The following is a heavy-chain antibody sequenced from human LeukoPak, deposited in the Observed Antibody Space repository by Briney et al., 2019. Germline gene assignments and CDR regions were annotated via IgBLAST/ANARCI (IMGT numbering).Heavy chain of an antibody. Sequence: GGSLRLSCAASGFTFSSYAMSWVRQAPGKGLEWVSAISGSGGSTYYADSVKGRFTISRDNSKNTLYLQMNSLRAEDTAVYYCAKDWDMLTGSDDAFDIWGQGTMVTVSS. CDR2: ISGSGGST. D-gene: IGHD3-9*01. V-gene: IGHV3-23*01. CDR1: GFTFSSYA. CDR3: AKDWDMLTGSDDAFDI. J-gene: IGHJ3*02.